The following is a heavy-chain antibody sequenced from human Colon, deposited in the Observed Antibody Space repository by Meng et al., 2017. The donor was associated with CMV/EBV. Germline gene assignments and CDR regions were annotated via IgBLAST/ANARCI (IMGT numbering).Heavy chain of an antibody. CDR1: GGTFSSYT. CDR2: IIPILGIA. D-gene: IGHD3-16*01. Sequence: SVKVSCKASGGTFSSYTISCVRQAPGQGLEWMGRIIPILGIANYAQKFQGRVTITADKSTSTAYMELSSLRSEDTAVYYCATIAGRGKNAFDIWGQGTMVTVSS. J-gene: IGHJ3*02. CDR3: ATIAGRGKNAFDI. V-gene: IGHV1-69*02.